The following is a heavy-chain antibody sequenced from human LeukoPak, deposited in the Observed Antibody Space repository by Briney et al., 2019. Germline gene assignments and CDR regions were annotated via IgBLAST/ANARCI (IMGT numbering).Heavy chain of an antibody. V-gene: IGHV4-39*07. CDR1: GGSISSSSYY. CDR3: ARVNQDAFDI. J-gene: IGHJ3*02. CDR2: IYYSGST. D-gene: IGHD1-14*01. Sequence: SETLSLTCTVSGGSISSSSYYWGWFRQPPGKGLEWIGSIYYSGSTYYNPSLKSRVTISVDTSKNQFSLKLSSVTAADTAVYYCARVNQDAFDIWGQGTMVTVSS.